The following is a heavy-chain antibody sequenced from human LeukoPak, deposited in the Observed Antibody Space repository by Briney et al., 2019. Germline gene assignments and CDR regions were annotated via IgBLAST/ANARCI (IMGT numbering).Heavy chain of an antibody. D-gene: IGHD1-26*01. CDR2: IYYSGST. V-gene: IGHV4-59*01. Sequence: SEPLSLTCTVSGGSISSYYWSWIRQPPGKGLEWIGYIYYSGSTNYNPSLKSRVTISVDTSKNQFSLKLSSVTAADTAVYYCARVYGGSYYYFDYWGQGTLVTVSS. CDR3: ARVYGGSYYYFDY. J-gene: IGHJ4*02. CDR1: GGSISSYY.